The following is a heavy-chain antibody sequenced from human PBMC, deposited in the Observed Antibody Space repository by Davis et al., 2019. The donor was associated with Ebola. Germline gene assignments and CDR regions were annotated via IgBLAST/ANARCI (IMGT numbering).Heavy chain of an antibody. CDR2: ITSSGSTI. CDR3: ARDLLTGTTWDY. Sequence: GGSLRLSCAASGFTFSDYYMSWIRQAPGKGLEWVSYITSSGSTIYYADSVKSRFTISRDNAKNSLYLQMNSLRAEDTAVYYCARDLLTGTTWDYWGQGTLVTVSS. D-gene: IGHD1-20*01. J-gene: IGHJ4*02. CDR1: GFTFSDYY. V-gene: IGHV3-11*01.